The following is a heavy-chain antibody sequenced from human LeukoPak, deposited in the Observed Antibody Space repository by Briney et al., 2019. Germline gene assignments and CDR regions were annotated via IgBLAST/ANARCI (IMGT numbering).Heavy chain of an antibody. V-gene: IGHV1-46*01. J-gene: IGHJ4*02. D-gene: IGHD6-13*01. Sequence: ASVKVSCKASGYTFTSYHMHWVRQAPGQGLEGMGIINPSGGTTNYAQKFQGRVTMTRDMSTSTVYMELSSLRSEDTAVYYCAREGQSSYSSSSHDYWGQGTLVTVSS. CDR1: GYTFTSYH. CDR3: AREGQSSYSSSSHDY. CDR2: INPSGGTT.